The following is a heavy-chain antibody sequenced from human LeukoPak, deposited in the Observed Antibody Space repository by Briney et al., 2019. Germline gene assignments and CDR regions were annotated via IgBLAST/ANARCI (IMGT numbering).Heavy chain of an antibody. CDR3: ARDAPKYSSGWCLGY. CDR1: GFTFSSYG. J-gene: IGHJ4*02. CDR2: IWYDGSNK. D-gene: IGHD6-19*01. V-gene: IGHV3-33*01. Sequence: GRSLRLSCAASGFTFSSYGMHWVRQAPGKGLEWVAVIWYDGSNKYYADSVKGRFTISRDNPKNTLYLQMNSLRAEDTAVYYCARDAPKYSSGWCLGYWGQGTLVTVSS.